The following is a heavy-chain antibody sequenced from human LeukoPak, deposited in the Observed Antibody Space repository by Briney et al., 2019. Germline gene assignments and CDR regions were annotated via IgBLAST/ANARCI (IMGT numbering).Heavy chain of an antibody. Sequence: GESLKISCKASGYTFTSYDINWVRQVTGQGLGWMGWMNPKSGNTGYAQKFQGRVTITRNTSISTAYMEVSSLRYEDTAVYYCARRAVDNSYYYYMDVWGKGTTVTVSS. CDR3: ARRAVDNSYYYYMDV. CDR2: MNPKSGNT. D-gene: IGHD6-19*01. CDR1: GYTFTSYD. J-gene: IGHJ6*03. V-gene: IGHV1-8*03.